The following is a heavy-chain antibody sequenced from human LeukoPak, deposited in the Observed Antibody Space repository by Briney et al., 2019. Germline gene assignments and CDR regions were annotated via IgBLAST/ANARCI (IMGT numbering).Heavy chain of an antibody. J-gene: IGHJ4*02. Sequence: GGSLRLSCAASGFTFSSYSMNWVRPAPGKGLEWVSSISSSSSYIYYADSVKGRFTISRDNAKNSLYLQMNSLSAEDTAVYYCARISPKGPIDYWGQGTLVTVSS. CDR1: GFTFSSYS. V-gene: IGHV3-21*01. CDR2: ISSSSSYI. CDR3: ARISPKGPIDY.